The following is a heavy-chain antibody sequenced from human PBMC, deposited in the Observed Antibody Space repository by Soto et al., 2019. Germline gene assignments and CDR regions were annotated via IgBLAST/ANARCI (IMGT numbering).Heavy chain of an antibody. CDR3: ASTHWQPDSMEGFDH. CDR2: INDYTGDT. Sequence: QVQLVQSGAEVKKPGASVKVSCETSGYTFTSHGVSWVRQAPGQGLEWMGWINDYTGDTKYAQKFQGRVAMTTDTSTNAAYMDVRSLTSDDTAVYYCASTHWQPDSMEGFDHWGQGTLVTVSS. CDR1: GYTFTSHG. V-gene: IGHV1-18*04. D-gene: IGHD2-2*01. J-gene: IGHJ5*02.